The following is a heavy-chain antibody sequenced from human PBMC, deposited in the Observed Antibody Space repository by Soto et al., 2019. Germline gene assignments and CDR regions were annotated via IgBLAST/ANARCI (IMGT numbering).Heavy chain of an antibody. D-gene: IGHD6-6*01. CDR1: GASISSYY. CDR2: IYYSGST. V-gene: IGHV4-59*08. Sequence: QVQLQEAGPGLVRPSETLSLTCTVSGASISSYYWSWLRQPPGKGLEWIGYIYYSGSTNYNPSLKRRVTISLDTSKKQFSLKLSSMTAADTAVYYCASRPTSGSSSPFDYWGQGTLVTVSS. J-gene: IGHJ4*02. CDR3: ASRPTSGSSSPFDY.